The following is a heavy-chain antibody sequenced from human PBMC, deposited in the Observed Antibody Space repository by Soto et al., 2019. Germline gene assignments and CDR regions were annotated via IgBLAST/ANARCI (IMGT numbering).Heavy chain of an antibody. D-gene: IGHD6-13*01. J-gene: IGHJ3*02. V-gene: IGHV3-30*18. CDR3: AKDGPHIAAAGSGGAFDI. Sequence: QVQLVESGGGVVQPGRSLRLSCAASGFTFSSYGMHWVRQAPGKGLEWVAVISYDGSNKYYADSVKGRFTISRDNSKNTLYLQMNSLIAEDTAVYYCAKDGPHIAAAGSGGAFDIWGPGTMVTVSS. CDR1: GFTFSSYG. CDR2: ISYDGSNK.